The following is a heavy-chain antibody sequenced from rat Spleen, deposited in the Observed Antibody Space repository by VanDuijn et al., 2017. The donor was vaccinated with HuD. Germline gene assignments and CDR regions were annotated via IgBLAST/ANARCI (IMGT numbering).Heavy chain of an antibody. D-gene: IGHD1-8*01. Sequence: EVQLVESGGGLVQPGRSLKLSCAASGFTFSNYGMAWVRQAPTKGLEWVATINYDGSSTHFRDSVKGRFTISRDNAKSTLYLQMNSLRSEDTATYYCARLGTEAIGKWFAHWGQGTLVTVSS. CDR3: ARLGTEAIGKWFAH. CDR2: INYDGSST. J-gene: IGHJ3*01. CDR1: GFTFSNYG. V-gene: IGHV5-29*01.